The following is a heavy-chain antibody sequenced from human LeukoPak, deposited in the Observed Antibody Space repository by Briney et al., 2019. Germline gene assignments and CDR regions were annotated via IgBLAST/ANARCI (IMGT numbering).Heavy chain of an antibody. CDR2: ISYDGSNK. CDR3: AGGGEMATIGVYFDY. J-gene: IGHJ4*02. Sequence: GRSLRLSCAASGFTFSSYAMHWVRQAPGKGLEWVAVISYDGSNKYYADSVKGRFTISRDNSKNTLYLQMNSLRAEDTAVYYCAGGGEMATIGVYFDYWGQGTLVTVSS. D-gene: IGHD5-24*01. V-gene: IGHV3-30-3*01. CDR1: GFTFSSYA.